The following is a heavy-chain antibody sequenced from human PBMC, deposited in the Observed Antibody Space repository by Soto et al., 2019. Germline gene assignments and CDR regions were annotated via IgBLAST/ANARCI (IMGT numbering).Heavy chain of an antibody. V-gene: IGHV4-30-2*01. CDR2: ISHSGST. CDR3: ARWFDP. CDR1: GGSISSGGYA. J-gene: IGHJ5*02. Sequence: QLQLKESGSGLVKPSQTLSLTCAVSGGSISSGGYAWSWIRQPPAKGLEWIGYISHSGSTYYNPSLKSRVTMSVDRSKYQFALKLSSVTAADTAVYYCARWFDPWGQGTLVTVSS.